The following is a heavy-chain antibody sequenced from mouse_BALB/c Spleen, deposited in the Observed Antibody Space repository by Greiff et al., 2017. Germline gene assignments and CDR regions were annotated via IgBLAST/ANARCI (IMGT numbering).Heavy chain of an antibody. CDR3: TGRTYFAY. V-gene: IGHV1-69*02. CDR2: IYPSDSYT. Sequence: VQLQQPGAELVRPGASVKLSCKASGYTFTSYWINWVKQRPGQGLEWIGNIYPSDSYTNYNQKFKDKATLTVDKSSSTAYMQLSSPTSEDSAVYYCTGRTYFAYWGQGTLVTVSA. CDR1: GYTFTSYW. J-gene: IGHJ3*01.